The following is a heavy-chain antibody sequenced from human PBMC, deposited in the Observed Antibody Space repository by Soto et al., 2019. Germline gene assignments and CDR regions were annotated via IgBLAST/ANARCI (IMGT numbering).Heavy chain of an antibody. D-gene: IGHD2-2*01. V-gene: IGHV3-23*01. CDR1: GFTFSSYA. CDR3: ANAIVVVPAAMDLDYFDY. Sequence: PGGSLRLSCAASGFTFSSYAMSWVRQAPGKGLEWVSAISGSGGSTYYADSVKGRFTISRDNSKNTLYLQMNSLRAEDTAVYYCANAIVVVPAAMDLDYFDYWGQGTLVTVSS. J-gene: IGHJ4*02. CDR2: ISGSGGST.